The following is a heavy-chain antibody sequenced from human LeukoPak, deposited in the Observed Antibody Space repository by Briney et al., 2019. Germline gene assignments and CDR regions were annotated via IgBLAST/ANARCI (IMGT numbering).Heavy chain of an antibody. J-gene: IGHJ6*03. CDR3: ARGPRNMNSYYYYMDV. CDR2: INHSGST. Sequence: SETLSLTCGVDGGPFSGYYWSWIRQPPGKGLEWIGEINHSGSTNYNPSLKSRVTISLDTSKNQFSLKLSSVTAADTAVYYCARGPRNMNSYYYYMDVWGKGPRSPSP. D-gene: IGHD1-14*01. CDR1: GGPFSGYY. V-gene: IGHV4-34*01.